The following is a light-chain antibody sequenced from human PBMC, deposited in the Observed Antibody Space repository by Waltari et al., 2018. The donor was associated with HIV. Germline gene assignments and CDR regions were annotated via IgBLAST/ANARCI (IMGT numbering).Light chain of an antibody. CDR2: DIN. CDR1: STDSRFYQY. Sequence: QSALTQPASVSGFLGQSINISCTGISTDSRFYQYVSWYQQYPGKIPRLIIFDINNRPSGVSDHVSGSRSGHSASLTFSGLQSGDEAHYYCASNRLDYTLIFGGGTKLTVL. V-gene: IGLV2-14*03. CDR3: ASNRLDYTLI. J-gene: IGLJ2*01.